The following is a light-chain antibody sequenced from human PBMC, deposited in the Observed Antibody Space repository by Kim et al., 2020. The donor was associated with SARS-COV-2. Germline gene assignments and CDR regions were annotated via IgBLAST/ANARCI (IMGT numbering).Light chain of an antibody. Sequence: DIQMTQSPSILSASVGERVTITCRASESVSSWVAWYQQKPGKAPKVLIYKSSSLESGVPSRFSGRGSGTEFTLTISSLQPDDFAIYYCQQYNSSPITFGQGTKVDIK. J-gene: IGKJ2*01. CDR2: KSS. CDR1: ESVSSW. V-gene: IGKV1-5*03. CDR3: QQYNSSPIT.